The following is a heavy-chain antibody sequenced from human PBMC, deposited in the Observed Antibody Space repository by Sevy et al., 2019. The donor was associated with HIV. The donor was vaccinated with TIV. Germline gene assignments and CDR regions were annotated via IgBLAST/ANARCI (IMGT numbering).Heavy chain of an antibody. CDR3: AKGRYSSGWSYFDY. Sequence: GGSLRLSCAASGVTFAYYAMSWVRQAPGKGLEWVSAISASGGSTYYADSVKGRFTISRDNSKNTLYLQMNSLRAEDTALYYCAKGRYSSGWSYFDYWGQGTLVTVSS. CDR1: GVTFAYYA. CDR2: ISASGGST. D-gene: IGHD6-19*01. J-gene: IGHJ4*02. V-gene: IGHV3-23*01.